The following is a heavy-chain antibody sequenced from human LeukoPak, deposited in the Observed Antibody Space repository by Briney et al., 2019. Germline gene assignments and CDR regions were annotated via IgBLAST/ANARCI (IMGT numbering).Heavy chain of an antibody. CDR2: LYYSGST. J-gene: IGHJ4*02. CDR1: GGSISSSTYY. V-gene: IGHV4-39*01. Sequence: PSETLSLTCTVSGGSISSSTYYWGWIRQPPGKGLEWIGNLYYSGSTYYNPSLKSRVTISVDTSKNQFSLKLSSVTAADTAVYYCARQAISGYDPPPFDSWAREPWSPSPQ. CDR3: ARQAISGYDPPPFDS. D-gene: IGHD5-12*01.